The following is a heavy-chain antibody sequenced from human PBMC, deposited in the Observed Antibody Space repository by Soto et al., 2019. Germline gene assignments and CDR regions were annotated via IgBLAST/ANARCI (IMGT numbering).Heavy chain of an antibody. D-gene: IGHD1-20*01. CDR1: GGSISSYY. CDR2: IYYSGST. Sequence: SETLSLTCTVSGGSISSYYWSWIRQPPGKGLEWIGYIYYSGSTNYNPSLKSRVTISVDTSKNQFSLKLSSVTAADTAVYYCARDRGITGTDYYYYGMDVWGQGTTVT. V-gene: IGHV4-59*01. J-gene: IGHJ6*02. CDR3: ARDRGITGTDYYYYGMDV.